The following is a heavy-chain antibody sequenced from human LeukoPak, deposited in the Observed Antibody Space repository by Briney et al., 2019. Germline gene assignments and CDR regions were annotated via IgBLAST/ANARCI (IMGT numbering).Heavy chain of an antibody. D-gene: IGHD2-15*01. Sequence: PSETLSLTCTVSAGSINSYYWSWVRQPPGKGLEWIGFIYYSGSTNYNPSLKSRVTISVDTSKNQFSLNLTSVYGAETGWYDDANAFCYNIDDWGQGTMVTVSS. CDR3: ANAFCYNIDD. CDR1: AGSINSYY. CDR2: IYYSGST. J-gene: IGHJ4*01. V-gene: IGHV4-59*01.